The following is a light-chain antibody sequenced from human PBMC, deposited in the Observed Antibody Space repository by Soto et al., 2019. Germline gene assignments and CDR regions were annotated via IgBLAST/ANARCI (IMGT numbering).Light chain of an antibody. CDR2: DVS. Sequence: QTTQSAPGLSVSGGGRVAISCQASQDRSNYLHWVQKEPGKAPQLLIFDVSNLRTGVPSRFSGGGSGTDFALTVSSLEPEDIATYYCQQYDSLPLTFGQGTRLEIK. CDR3: QQYDSLPLT. V-gene: IGKV1-33*01. J-gene: IGKJ5*01. CDR1: QDRSNY.